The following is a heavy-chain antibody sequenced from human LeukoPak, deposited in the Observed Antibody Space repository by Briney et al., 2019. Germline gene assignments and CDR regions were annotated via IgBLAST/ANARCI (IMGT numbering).Heavy chain of an antibody. D-gene: IGHD1-1*01. CDR3: ARWGTGTTPWSAFDI. Sequence: PSETLSLTCTVSGGSISSGGYYWSWIRQHPGKGLEWIGYIYYSGSTYYNPSLKSRVTISVDTSKNQFSLKLSSVTAADTAVYYCARWGTGTTPWSAFDIWGQGTMVTVSS. CDR1: GGSISSGGYY. V-gene: IGHV4-31*03. J-gene: IGHJ3*02. CDR2: IYYSGST.